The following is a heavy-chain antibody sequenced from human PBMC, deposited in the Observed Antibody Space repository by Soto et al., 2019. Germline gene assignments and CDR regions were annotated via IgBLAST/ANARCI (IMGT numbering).Heavy chain of an antibody. CDR1: GFTFSSYS. CDR2: IKQDGSEK. Sequence: PGESLKISCAASGFTFSSYSMSWVRQAPGKGLEWVANIKQDGSEKYYVDSVKGRFTISRDNAKNSLYLQMNSLRAEDTAVYYCARDRRPIAVAGYYFDYWGQGALVTVSS. J-gene: IGHJ4*02. CDR3: ARDRRPIAVAGYYFDY. D-gene: IGHD6-19*01. V-gene: IGHV3-7*03.